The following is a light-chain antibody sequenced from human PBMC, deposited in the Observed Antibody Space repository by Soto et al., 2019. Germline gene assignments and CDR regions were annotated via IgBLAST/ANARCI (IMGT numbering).Light chain of an antibody. V-gene: IGLV1-44*01. CDR2: SDN. J-gene: IGLJ1*01. CDR3: GAWDDSLNGYV. CDR1: SSNIGSNT. Sequence: QSVLTQPPSASGTPGQRVSIFCSGSSSNIGSNTVNWYQQVPGTAPKLLMYSDNQRPSGVPDRCFGSKSGTSASLAISGLQSEDEADYYCGAWDDSLNGYVFGTGTKLTVL.